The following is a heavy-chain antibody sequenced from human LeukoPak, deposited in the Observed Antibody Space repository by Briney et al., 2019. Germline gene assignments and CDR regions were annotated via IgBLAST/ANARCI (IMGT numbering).Heavy chain of an antibody. V-gene: IGHV4-34*01. Sequence: KPSETLSLTCAVYGGSFSGYYWSWIRQPPGKGLEWIGEINHSGSTNYNPSLKSRVTISVDTSKNQFSLKLSSVTAADTAVYYCARGNSFIAAAGTSKQFDYWGQGTLVTVSS. CDR3: ARGNSFIAAAGTSKQFDY. CDR1: GGSFSGYY. J-gene: IGHJ4*02. CDR2: INHSGST. D-gene: IGHD6-13*01.